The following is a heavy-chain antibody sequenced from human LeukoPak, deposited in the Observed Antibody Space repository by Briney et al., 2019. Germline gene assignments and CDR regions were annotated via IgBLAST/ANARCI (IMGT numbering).Heavy chain of an antibody. CDR1: GFTFSSYW. J-gene: IGHJ4*01. CDR2: IRQDGGEK. Sequence: GGSLRLSCAVSGFTFSSYWMNWVRQAPGKGLEWVACIRQDGGEKSYADSVKGRFTISRDNTKNSLYLQMSSLRRGGTAVYYCARDGTAAGLYFDLWGQGPLVTVSS. CDR3: ARDGTAAGLYFDL. D-gene: IGHD6-13*01. V-gene: IGHV3-7*01.